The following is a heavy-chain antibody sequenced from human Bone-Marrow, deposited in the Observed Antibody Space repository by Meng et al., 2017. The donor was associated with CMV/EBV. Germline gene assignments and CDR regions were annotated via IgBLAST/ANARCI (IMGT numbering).Heavy chain of an antibody. CDR2: INHSGST. CDR3: ARAELRFLEWLLPKYGVDV. J-gene: IGHJ6*02. D-gene: IGHD3-3*01. V-gene: IGHV4-34*01. Sequence: SETLSLTCAVYGGSFSGYYWSWIRQPPGKGLEWIGEINHSGSTNYNPSLKSRVTISVDTSKNQFSLKLSSVTAADTAVYYCARAELRFLEWLLPKYGVDVWGQGTTVTVPS. CDR1: GGSFSGYY.